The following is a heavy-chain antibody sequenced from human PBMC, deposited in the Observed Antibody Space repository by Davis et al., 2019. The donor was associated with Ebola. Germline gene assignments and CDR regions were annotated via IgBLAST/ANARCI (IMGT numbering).Heavy chain of an antibody. CDR1: GFTFSSYG. CDR3: ARDWSIFGVNTGHLDI. V-gene: IGHV3-33*01. Sequence: LSLTCAASGFTFSSYGMHWVRQAPGKGLEWVAVIWYDGSNKYYADSVKGRFTISRDNSKNTLYLQMNSLRAEDTAVYYCARDWSIFGVNTGHLDIWGQGTMVTVSS. J-gene: IGHJ3*02. CDR2: IWYDGSNK. D-gene: IGHD3-3*01.